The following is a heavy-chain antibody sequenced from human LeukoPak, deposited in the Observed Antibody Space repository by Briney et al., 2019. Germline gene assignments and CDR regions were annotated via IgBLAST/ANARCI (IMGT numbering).Heavy chain of an antibody. D-gene: IGHD2-15*01. CDR3: AKDWPNYQYCSGGSCYTLGY. Sequence: GGSLRLSCAASGFTFSSYAMSWVRQAPGKGLKWVSAISGSGGSTYYADSVKGRFTISRDNSKNTLYLQMNSLRAEDTVVYYCAKDWPNYQYCSGGSCYTLGYWGQGTLVTVSS. CDR2: ISGSGGST. J-gene: IGHJ4*02. V-gene: IGHV3-23*01. CDR1: GFTFSSYA.